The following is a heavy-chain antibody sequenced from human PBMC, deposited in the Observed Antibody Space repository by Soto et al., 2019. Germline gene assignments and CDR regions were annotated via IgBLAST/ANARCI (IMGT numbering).Heavy chain of an antibody. CDR1: GDSISRGGYY. CDR3: ARDGAGAYGLGWFDP. J-gene: IGHJ5*02. D-gene: IGHD2-21*01. V-gene: IGHV4-31*03. CDR2: IYHSGST. Sequence: QVQLQESGPGLVKPSQTLSLTCTVSGDSISRGGYYWNWLRQHPRKGLEWIGYIYHSGSTIYNPYFKSRVNTSVDTSKNRLSLELSNVTAADTAVYYCARDGAGAYGLGWFDPWGQGILVTVSS.